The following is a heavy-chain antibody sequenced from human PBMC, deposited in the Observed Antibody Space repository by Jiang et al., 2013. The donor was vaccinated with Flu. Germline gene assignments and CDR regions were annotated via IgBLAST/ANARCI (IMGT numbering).Heavy chain of an antibody. CDR2: IYWDDDK. Sequence: KPTQTLTLTCTFSGFSFSTIGVGVGWIRQPPGKALEWLVLIYWDDDKRYSPSLKSRLTITKDTSKNQVVLTMTNMDPVDTATYYCARELGIGWAFDIWGQGTMVTVSS. J-gene: IGHJ3*02. CDR1: GFSFSTIGVG. CDR3: ARELGIGWAFDI. D-gene: IGHD7-27*01. V-gene: IGHV2-5*02.